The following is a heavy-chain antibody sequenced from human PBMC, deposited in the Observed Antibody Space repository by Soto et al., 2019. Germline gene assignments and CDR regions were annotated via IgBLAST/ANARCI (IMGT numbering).Heavy chain of an antibody. Sequence: EVQLVESGGGLVQPGGSLRLSCAASGFTFSSYWMSWVRQAPGKGLEWVANIKQDGSEKYYVDSVKGRFTISRDSAKNSLYLQMNSLRAEDTAVYYCAKTEWELPGYFDYWGQGTLVTVSS. J-gene: IGHJ4*02. CDR1: GFTFSSYW. CDR3: AKTEWELPGYFDY. CDR2: IKQDGSEK. V-gene: IGHV3-7*03. D-gene: IGHD1-26*01.